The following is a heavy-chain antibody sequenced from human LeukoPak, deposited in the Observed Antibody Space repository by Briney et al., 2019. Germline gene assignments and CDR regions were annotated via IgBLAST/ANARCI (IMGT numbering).Heavy chain of an antibody. CDR2: VYYSGST. D-gene: IGHD2-8*01. J-gene: IGHJ4*02. CDR1: GGSISSYY. V-gene: IGHV4-59*01. CDR3: ARVNPGRTSVMVLFDY. Sequence: SETLSLTCTVSGGSISSYYWSWIRQPPGKGLEWIGYVYYSGSTNYNPSLKSRVTISVDTSKNQFSLKLSSVTAADTAVYYCARVNPGRTSVMVLFDYWGQGTLVTVSS.